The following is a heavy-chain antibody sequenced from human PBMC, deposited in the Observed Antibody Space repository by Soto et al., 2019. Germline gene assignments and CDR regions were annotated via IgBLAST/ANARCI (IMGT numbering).Heavy chain of an antibody. J-gene: IGHJ4*02. D-gene: IGHD3-22*01. V-gene: IGHV1-69*13. Sequence: SVKVSCKASGGTFSSYAISWVRQAPGQGLEWMGGIIPIFGTANYAQKFQGRVTVTADESTSTAYMELSSLRSEDTAVYYCAREVPDSSGYYAFDYWGQGTLVTVSS. CDR2: IIPIFGTA. CDR1: GGTFSSYA. CDR3: AREVPDSSGYYAFDY.